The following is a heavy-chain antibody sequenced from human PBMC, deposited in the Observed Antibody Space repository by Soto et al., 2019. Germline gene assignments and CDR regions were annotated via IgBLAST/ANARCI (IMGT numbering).Heavy chain of an antibody. CDR3: ARGPTDYYDNSANYFLDY. V-gene: IGHV1-18*01. J-gene: IGHJ4*02. CDR2: ISTYNGNT. CDR1: GYTFITYF. D-gene: IGHD3-22*01. Sequence: ASVKVSCKASGYTFITYFLSWVRQAPGQGLDWLGWISTYNGNTRYAERLQGRVTMTTDTTTNTAYMELRNLRSDDTAVYYCARGPTDYYDNSANYFLDYWGQGTLVTVSS.